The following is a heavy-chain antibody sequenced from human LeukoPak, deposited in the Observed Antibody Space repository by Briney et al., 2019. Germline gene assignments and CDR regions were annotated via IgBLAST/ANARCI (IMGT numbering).Heavy chain of an antibody. V-gene: IGHV4-34*01. Sequence: SETLSLTCGVHGGSLNDYYWTWIRLTPGKRLERIGEVNHLGRTNYSPSLKSRLSITIDTSKNQFFLRLSSVTAADTAIYFCARGILVMVYAAFDYWGQGTQVTVSP. CDR2: VNHLGRT. J-gene: IGHJ4*02. D-gene: IGHD2-8*01. CDR3: ARGILVMVYAAFDY. CDR1: GGSLNDYY.